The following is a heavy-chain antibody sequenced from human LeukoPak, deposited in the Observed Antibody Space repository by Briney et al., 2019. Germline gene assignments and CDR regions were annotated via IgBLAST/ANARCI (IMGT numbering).Heavy chain of an antibody. D-gene: IGHD2-2*01. V-gene: IGHV1-46*01. Sequence: ASVKVSCKASGYTFTSYYMHWVRQAPGQGLEWMGIINPSGGSTSYAQKFQGRVTMTRDTSTSTVYMELSSLRSEDTAVYYCARGRIKSRVIVVVPAAMVLSGMDVWGQGTTVTVSS. CDR3: ARGRIKSRVIVVVPAAMVLSGMDV. J-gene: IGHJ6*02. CDR1: GYTFTSYY. CDR2: INPSGGST.